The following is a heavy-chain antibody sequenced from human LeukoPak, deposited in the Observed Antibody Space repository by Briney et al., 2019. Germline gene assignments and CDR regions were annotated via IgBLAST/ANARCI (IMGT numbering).Heavy chain of an antibody. Sequence: ASVKVPCKASGYTFTSYDIHWVRQATGQGLEWMGWMYPNSGNIGYAQKFQGRVTMTRNTSISTAYMELSSLRSDGTAVYYSAKGPGVEIHRMDFQHCGQGNLVTVSS. J-gene: IGHJ1*01. CDR1: GYTFTSYD. V-gene: IGHV1-8*01. CDR2: MYPNSGNI. D-gene: IGHD2-21*01. CDR3: AKGPGVEIHRMDFQH.